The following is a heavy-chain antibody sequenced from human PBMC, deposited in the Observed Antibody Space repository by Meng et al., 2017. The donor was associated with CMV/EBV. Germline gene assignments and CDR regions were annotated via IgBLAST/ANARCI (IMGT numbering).Heavy chain of an antibody. V-gene: IGHV4-4*07. CDR3: AGSRPGGGACDY. CDR2: IQVIGHT. D-gene: IGHD3-16*01. CDR1: GASIKNYN. J-gene: IGHJ4*02. Sequence: QVQITESGPVLGKASATLSLTCIVSGASIKNYNWNWVRQPAGKGLEWIGLIQVIGHTVYNPSLKSRVTVSLDASKSQFSLTLNSVTAADTATYYCAGSRPGGGACDYWGQGILVTVSS.